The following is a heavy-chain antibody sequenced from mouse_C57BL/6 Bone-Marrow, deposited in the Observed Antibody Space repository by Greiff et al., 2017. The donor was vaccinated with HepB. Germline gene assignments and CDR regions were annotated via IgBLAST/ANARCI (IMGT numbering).Heavy chain of an antibody. V-gene: IGHV1-4*01. CDR1: GYTFTSYT. Sequence: VHLVESGAELARPGASVKMSCKASGYTFTSYTMHWVKQRPGQGLEWIGYINPSSGYTKYNQKFKDKATLTADKSSSTAYMQLSSLTSEDSAVYYCAREGTRGFAYWGQGTLVTVSA. CDR2: INPSSGYT. CDR3: AREGTRGFAY. D-gene: IGHD3-1*01. J-gene: IGHJ3*01.